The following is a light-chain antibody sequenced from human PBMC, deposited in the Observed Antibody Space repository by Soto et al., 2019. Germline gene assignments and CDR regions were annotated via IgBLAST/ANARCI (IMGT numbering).Light chain of an antibody. V-gene: IGLV1-40*01. Sequence: QSVLTQPPSVSGAPGQRVTISCTGRSSNIGAGYDVHWYKQLPGTAPKLLIYGNSNRPSGVPDRFSGSKSGTSATLAITGLQAEDDADYYCQSYDSSLSVSYVFGTGTKVTVL. CDR1: SSNIGAGYD. CDR2: GNS. CDR3: QSYDSSLSVSYV. J-gene: IGLJ1*01.